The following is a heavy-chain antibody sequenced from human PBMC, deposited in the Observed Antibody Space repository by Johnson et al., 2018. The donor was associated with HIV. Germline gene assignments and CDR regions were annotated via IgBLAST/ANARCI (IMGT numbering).Heavy chain of an antibody. D-gene: IGHD5-24*01. CDR2: INGDGSST. J-gene: IGHJ3*02. CDR1: GFTFSSYA. V-gene: IGHV3-74*02. CDR3: ARGRDGYNADAFDI. Sequence: EVQLVESGGGVVQPGGSLRLSCAASGFTFSSYAMHWVRQAPGKGLLWVSRINGDGSSTNYANSVRGRFTISRDNAKNTLNLQMNSLRAEATAVYYCARGRDGYNADAFDIWGQGTMVTVSS.